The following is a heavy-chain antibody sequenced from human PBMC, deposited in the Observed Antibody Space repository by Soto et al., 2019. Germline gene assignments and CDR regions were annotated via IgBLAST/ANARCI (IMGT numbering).Heavy chain of an antibody. D-gene: IGHD3-3*01. CDR2: ISYDGRNK. V-gene: IGHV3-30*03. CDR1: GFTFSSYG. CDR3: ARDPPYYDFWSGMVDY. Sequence: QVQLVESGGGVVQPGRSLRLSCAASGFTFSSYGMHWVRQAPGKGLEWVAVISYDGRNKYYADSVKGRFTISRDNSKNTLYLQMNSLRVEDTAVYYCARDPPYYDFWSGMVDYWGQGTLVTVSS. J-gene: IGHJ4*02.